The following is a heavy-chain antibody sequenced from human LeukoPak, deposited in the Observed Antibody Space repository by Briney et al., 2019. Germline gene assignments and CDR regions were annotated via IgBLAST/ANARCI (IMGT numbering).Heavy chain of an antibody. V-gene: IGHV4-4*02. J-gene: IGHJ6*03. CDR2: IYHSGST. CDR3: ARVAGSTYYYFYMDL. D-gene: IGHD2-21*01. CDR1: GGSISSSNW. Sequence: SETLSLTCAVSGGSISSSNWWSWVRQPPGKGLEWIGEIYHSGSTNYNPSLKSRVTISVDKSKNQFSLKLSSVTAADTAVYYCARVAGSTYYYFYMDLWGKGTTVTISS.